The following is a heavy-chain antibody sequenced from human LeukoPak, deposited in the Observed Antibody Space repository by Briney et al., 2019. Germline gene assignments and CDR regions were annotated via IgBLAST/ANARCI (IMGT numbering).Heavy chain of an antibody. Sequence: SLRLSCTASGFTFGDYAMNWFRQASGKGLEWVGFIRSKTYGGTGEYAASVKGRFTISRDDSKSIAHLQMNSLKTEDTAVYYCTRSESGTYKGGFDFWGQGTPVTVSS. CDR3: TRSESGTYKGGFDF. D-gene: IGHD1-26*01. CDR1: GFTFGDYA. V-gene: IGHV3-49*03. CDR2: IRSKTYGGTG. J-gene: IGHJ4*02.